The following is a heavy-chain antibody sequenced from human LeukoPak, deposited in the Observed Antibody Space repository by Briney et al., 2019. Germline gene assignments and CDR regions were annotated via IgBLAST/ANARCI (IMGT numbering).Heavy chain of an antibody. CDR1: GGSISSYY. V-gene: IGHV4-59*08. Sequence: ASETLSLTRTVSGGSISSYYWSWIRQPPGKGLEWIGYIYYSGSTNYNPSLKSRVTISVDTSKNQFSLKLSSVTAADTAVYYCARHYDSSGNDAFDIWGQGTMVTVSS. J-gene: IGHJ3*02. CDR3: ARHYDSSGNDAFDI. CDR2: IYYSGST. D-gene: IGHD3-22*01.